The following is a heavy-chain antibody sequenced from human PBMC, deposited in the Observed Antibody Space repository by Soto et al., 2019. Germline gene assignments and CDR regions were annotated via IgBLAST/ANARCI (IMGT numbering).Heavy chain of an antibody. Sequence: SETLSLTCTVSGGSINSYYWSWIRQPPGKGLEWIGYVYYTGITDYNPSIKSRVTASVDISRNHFSLKLSSVTAADTAVYYCARGGQLDRQLGSYYYMDVWGKGTTVTVSS. D-gene: IGHD1-1*01. J-gene: IGHJ6*03. CDR1: GGSINSYY. CDR3: ARGGQLDRQLGSYYYMDV. CDR2: VYYTGIT. V-gene: IGHV4-59*01.